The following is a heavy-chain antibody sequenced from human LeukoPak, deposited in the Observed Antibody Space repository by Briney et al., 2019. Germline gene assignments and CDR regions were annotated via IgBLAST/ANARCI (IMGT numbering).Heavy chain of an antibody. D-gene: IGHD4-17*01. CDR3: ARAGVTTPVDY. V-gene: IGHV4-34*01. CDR1: GGSFSGYY. Sequence: PSETLSLTCAVYGGSFSGYYWSWTRPPPGKGLEWIGEINHSGSTNYNPSLKSRVTISVDTSKNQFSLKLSSVTAADTAVYYCARAGVTTPVDYWGQGTLVTVSS. J-gene: IGHJ4*02. CDR2: INHSGST.